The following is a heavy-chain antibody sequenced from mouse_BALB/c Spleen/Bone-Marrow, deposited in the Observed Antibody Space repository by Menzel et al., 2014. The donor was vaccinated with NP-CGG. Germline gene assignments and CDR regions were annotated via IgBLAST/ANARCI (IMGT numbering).Heavy chain of an antibody. J-gene: IGHJ1*01. Sequence: AQLQQSGPGLVQPSQSLSITCTVSGFSLTRNGVHWVRQSPGKGLEWLGVIWRGGSTDYNEAFMSRLSITKDNSKSQVFFKMNSLQGDDTAIYYCAKGGITTVWYFDVWGAGTTVTVSS. CDR2: IWRGGST. CDR1: GFSLTRNG. V-gene: IGHV2-5*01. D-gene: IGHD1-1*01. CDR3: AKGGITTVWYFDV.